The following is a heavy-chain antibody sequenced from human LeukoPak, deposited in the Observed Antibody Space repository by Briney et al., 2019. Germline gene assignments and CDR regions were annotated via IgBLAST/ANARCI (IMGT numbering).Heavy chain of an antibody. V-gene: IGHV1-2*02. D-gene: IGHD3-22*01. J-gene: IGHJ4*02. CDR2: INPNSGGT. CDR3: ARDRYYYDSSGSIGVDY. CDR1: AYTFTGYY. Sequence: ASVKVSSKPSAYTFTGYYMHWVRQAPGQGLEWMGWINPNSGGTNYAQKFQGRVTMTRDTSISTAYMQLSSLRSEDTAVYYCARDRYYYDSSGSIGVDYWGQGTLVTVSS.